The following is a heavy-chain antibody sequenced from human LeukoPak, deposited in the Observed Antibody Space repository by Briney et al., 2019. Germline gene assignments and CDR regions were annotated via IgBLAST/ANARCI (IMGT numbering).Heavy chain of an antibody. J-gene: IGHJ6*02. V-gene: IGHV3-30-3*01. CDR2: ISYDGSNK. CDR1: GFTFSSYA. CDR3: AREVVAATPEYYYYGMDV. Sequence: GRSLRLSCAASGFTFSSYAMHWVRQAPGKGLESVAVISYDGSNKYYADSVKGRFTISRDNSKNTLSLQMHSLRAEDTAVYYCAREVVAATPEYYYYGMDVWGQGTTVTVSS. D-gene: IGHD2-15*01.